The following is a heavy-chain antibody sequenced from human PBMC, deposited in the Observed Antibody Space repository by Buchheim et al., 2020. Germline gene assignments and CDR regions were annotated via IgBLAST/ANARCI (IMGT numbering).Heavy chain of an antibody. J-gene: IGHJ6*02. CDR1: GGSISSYY. D-gene: IGHD2-15*01. Sequence: QLQLQESGPGLVKPSETLSLTCTVSGGSISSYYWSWIRQPPGKGLEWIGYIYYSGSTNYNPSLKSRVTISVEPSTNQFSLKLSSVTAADTAVYYCARMGYCSGGSCYSSKYYYYYYGMDVWGQGTT. CDR3: ARMGYCSGGSCYSSKYYYYYYGMDV. V-gene: IGHV4-59*01. CDR2: IYYSGST.